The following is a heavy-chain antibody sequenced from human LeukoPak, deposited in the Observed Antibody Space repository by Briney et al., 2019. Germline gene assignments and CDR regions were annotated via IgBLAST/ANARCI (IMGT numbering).Heavy chain of an antibody. CDR1: GGTFSSYA. J-gene: IGHJ3*02. V-gene: IGHV1-69*06. CDR2: IIPIFGTA. CDR3: ARESYDSSGHQWAFDI. Sequence: GASVKVSCKASGGTFSSYAISWVRQAPGQGLEWTGGIIPIFGTATYAQKFQGRVTIPADKSTSTAYMELSSLRSEDTAVYYCARESYDSSGHQWAFDIWGQGTMVTVCS. D-gene: IGHD3-22*01.